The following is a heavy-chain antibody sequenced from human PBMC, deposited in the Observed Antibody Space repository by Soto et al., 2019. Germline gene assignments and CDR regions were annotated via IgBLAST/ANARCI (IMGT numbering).Heavy chain of an antibody. V-gene: IGHV3-13*05. Sequence: PGGSLRLSCAASAFTLRAYDMHWVRQPNGKGLEWVSALGAADDPYYLGSVKGRFTISRENAKNSLYLQMNNLRAGDTAVYYCARAYSGRLPRRADYYYAMDVWGQGTTVTVSS. CDR3: ARAYSGRLPRRADYYYAMDV. CDR2: LGAADDP. D-gene: IGHD2-15*01. CDR1: AFTLRAYD. J-gene: IGHJ6*02.